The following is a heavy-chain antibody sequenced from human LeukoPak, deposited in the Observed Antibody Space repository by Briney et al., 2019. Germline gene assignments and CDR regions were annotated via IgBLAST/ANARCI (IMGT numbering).Heavy chain of an antibody. J-gene: IGHJ6*02. D-gene: IGHD2-15*01. CDR3: AKLGCSGGSCYYYGMDV. CDR1: GGTFSSYA. V-gene: IGHV1-69*13. Sequence: GASVKVSCKASGGTFSSYAISWVRQAPGQGLEWMGGIIPIFGTANYAQKFQGRVTITADESTSTAYMELSSLRSEDTAVYYCAKLGCSGGSCYYYGMDVWGQGTTVTVSS. CDR2: IIPIFGTA.